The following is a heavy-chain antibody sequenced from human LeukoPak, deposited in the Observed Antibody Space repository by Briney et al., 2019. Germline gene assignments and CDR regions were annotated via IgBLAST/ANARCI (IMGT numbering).Heavy chain of an antibody. CDR2: ISSSSSTI. CDR3: AREGADNSGYYFGSL. J-gene: IGHJ3*01. CDR1: GFTFSSYS. Sequence: GGSLRLSCAASGFTFSSYSMNWVRQAPGKGLEWVSYISSSSSTIYYADSVKGRFTISRDNAKNSLYLQRNTLRAEDTAVYYCAREGADNSGYYFGSLWGQGTVVTVSS. V-gene: IGHV3-48*01. D-gene: IGHD3-22*01.